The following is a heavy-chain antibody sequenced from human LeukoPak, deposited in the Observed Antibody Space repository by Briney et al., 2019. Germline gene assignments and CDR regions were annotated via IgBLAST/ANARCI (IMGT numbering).Heavy chain of an antibody. J-gene: IGHJ3*02. CDR3: ARALEGYCSGGSCYGDAFDI. V-gene: IGHV4-39*07. Sequence: PSETLSPTCTVSGGSISSSSYYWGWIRQPPGKGLEWIGSIYYSGSTYYNPSLKSRVTISVDTSKNQFSLKLSSVTAADTAVYYCARALEGYCSGGSCYGDAFDIWGQGTMVTVSS. CDR1: GGSISSSSYY. CDR2: IYYSGST. D-gene: IGHD2-15*01.